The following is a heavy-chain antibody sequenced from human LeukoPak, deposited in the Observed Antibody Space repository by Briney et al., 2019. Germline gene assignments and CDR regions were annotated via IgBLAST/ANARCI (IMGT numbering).Heavy chain of an antibody. CDR1: GFTFSSYS. Sequence: GGSLRLSCAASGFTFSSYSMNWARQAPGKGLEWVSYITGSSSTIYYADSVRGRFTISRDNAKNSMYLQMNSLRAEDTAVYYCAKAPIFGVVIIYFDYWGQGTLVTVSS. CDR2: ITGSSSTI. D-gene: IGHD3-3*01. J-gene: IGHJ4*02. V-gene: IGHV3-48*04. CDR3: AKAPIFGVVIIYFDY.